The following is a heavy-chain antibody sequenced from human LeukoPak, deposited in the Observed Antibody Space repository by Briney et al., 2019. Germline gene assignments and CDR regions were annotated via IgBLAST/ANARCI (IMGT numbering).Heavy chain of an antibody. V-gene: IGHV4-39*01. J-gene: IGHJ6*02. CDR2: ISYSGST. Sequence: PSETLSLTCTVSGGSISSSSYYWGCLRQPPGKELEWIWSISYSGSTYYNPSLKSRVTISVDTSKNQYSLKLSSVTAADTAVYYCARLVNIVATVSGMDVWGQGTTVTVSS. CDR3: ARLVNIVATVSGMDV. CDR1: GGSISSSSYY. D-gene: IGHD5-12*01.